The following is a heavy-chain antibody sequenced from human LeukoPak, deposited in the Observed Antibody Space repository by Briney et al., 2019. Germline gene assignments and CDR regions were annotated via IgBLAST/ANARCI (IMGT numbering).Heavy chain of an antibody. D-gene: IGHD1-7*01. V-gene: IGHV5-51*01. CDR3: ARGAAGTTPDYYYFGLDV. Sequence: GESLKISCKGSGYRFTDYWIGWVRQMPGKGLEWMGIIYPGDSDTRYSPSFKGQATISADKSINPAHLQWSSLKASDTAMYYCARGAAGTTPDYYYFGLDVWGQGTTVRVSS. CDR2: IYPGDSDT. CDR1: GYRFTDYW. J-gene: IGHJ6*02.